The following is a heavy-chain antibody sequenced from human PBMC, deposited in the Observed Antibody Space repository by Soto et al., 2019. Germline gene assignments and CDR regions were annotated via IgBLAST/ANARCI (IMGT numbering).Heavy chain of an antibody. V-gene: IGHV3-15*07. CDR3: TSNLIVVVPAAMSSNYYYYGMDV. CDR2: FKSKTDGGTT. J-gene: IGHJ6*02. D-gene: IGHD2-2*01. Sequence: GGSLRLSCAASGFTFSNAWMNWVRQAPGKGLEWVGRFKSKTDGGTTDYAAPVKGRFTISRDDSKNTLYLQMNSLKTEDTAVYYCTSNLIVVVPAAMSSNYYYYGMDVWGQGTTVTVSS. CDR1: GFTFSNAW.